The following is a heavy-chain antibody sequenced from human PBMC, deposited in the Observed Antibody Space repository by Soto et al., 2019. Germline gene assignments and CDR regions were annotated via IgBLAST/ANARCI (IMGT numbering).Heavy chain of an antibody. V-gene: IGHV4-34*01. CDR3: ARDVDTAMVRTFDY. CDR2: INHSGST. CDR1: GGSFSGYY. D-gene: IGHD5-18*01. J-gene: IGHJ4*02. Sequence: PSETLSLTCAVYGGSFSGYYWSWIRQPPGKGLEWIGEINHSGSTNYNPSLKSRVTISVDTSKNQFSLKLSSVTAADTAVYYCARDVDTAMVRTFDYWGQGTLVTVSS.